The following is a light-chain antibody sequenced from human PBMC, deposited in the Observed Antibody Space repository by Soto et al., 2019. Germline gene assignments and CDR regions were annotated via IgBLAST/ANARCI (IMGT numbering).Light chain of an antibody. CDR1: QSISSTY. Sequence: EIVLTQCPATLSLSPGERATLSCGASQSISSTYLAWYQQRPGLAPRLLIYDVSNRFTGVPDRFIGSGSGTDFTLTISRLEPEDFAVYYCQQFSTSLTFGGGTKVEIK. J-gene: IGKJ4*01. CDR2: DVS. CDR3: QQFSTSLT. V-gene: IGKV3D-20*01.